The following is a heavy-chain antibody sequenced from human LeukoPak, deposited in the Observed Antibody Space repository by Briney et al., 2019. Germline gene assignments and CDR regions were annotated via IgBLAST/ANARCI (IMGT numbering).Heavy chain of an antibody. CDR3: ARRTIFGVVTMFYYMDV. D-gene: IGHD3-3*01. J-gene: IGHJ6*03. CDR1: GGSFSGHY. CDR2: INHSGST. V-gene: IGHV4-34*01. Sequence: PSEILSLTCAVYGGSFSGHYWTWIRQPPGKGLEWIGEINHSGSTNYNPSLKSRVTISVDTSKNQFSLKVSSVTAADTAVYYCARRTIFGVVTMFYYMDVWGKGTTVTVSS.